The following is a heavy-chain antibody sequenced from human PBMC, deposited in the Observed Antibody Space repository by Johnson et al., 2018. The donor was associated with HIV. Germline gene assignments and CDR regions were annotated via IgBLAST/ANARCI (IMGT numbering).Heavy chain of an antibody. CDR1: GFTFSSYA. D-gene: IGHD6-13*01. CDR3: ARDRAAAGTDALDI. J-gene: IGHJ3*02. V-gene: IGHV3-30-3*01. Sequence: VQLVESGGGVVQPGRSLRLSCAASGFTFSSYAMSWVRQAPGKGLEWVAVISYDGSNKYYADSVKGRFTISRDNSKNTLYLQMNSLRAEDTAVYYCARDRAAAGTDALDIWGQGTMVTVSS. CDR2: ISYDGSNK.